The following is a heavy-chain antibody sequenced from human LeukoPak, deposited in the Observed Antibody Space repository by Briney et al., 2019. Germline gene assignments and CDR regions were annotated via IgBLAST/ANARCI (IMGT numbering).Heavy chain of an antibody. CDR3: ARATYYYDSSGYQPGRPDAFDI. Sequence: PSETLSLTCTVSGGSISSYYWSWIRQHPGKGLEWIGYIYYSGSTYYNPSLKSRVTISVDTSKNQFSLKLSSVTAADTAVYYCARATYYYDSSGYQPGRPDAFDIWGQGTMVTVSS. J-gene: IGHJ3*02. CDR1: GGSISSYY. D-gene: IGHD3-22*01. V-gene: IGHV4-59*06. CDR2: IYYSGST.